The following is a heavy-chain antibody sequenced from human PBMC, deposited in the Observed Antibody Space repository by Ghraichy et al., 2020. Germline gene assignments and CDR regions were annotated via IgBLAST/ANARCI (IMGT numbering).Heavy chain of an antibody. D-gene: IGHD3-22*01. CDR3: ARVGVVITPDAFDI. V-gene: IGHV4-30-4*01. Sequence: SETLSLTCTVSGGSISSGDYYWSWIRQPPGKGLEWIGYIYYSGSTYYNPSLKSRVTISVDTSKNQFSLKLSSVTAADTAVYYCARVGVVITPDAFDIWGQGTMVTVSS. CDR1: GGSISSGDYY. CDR2: IYYSGST. J-gene: IGHJ3*02.